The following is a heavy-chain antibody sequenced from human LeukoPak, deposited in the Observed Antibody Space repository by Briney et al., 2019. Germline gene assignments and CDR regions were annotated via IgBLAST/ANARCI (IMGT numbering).Heavy chain of an antibody. J-gene: IGHJ3*02. CDR2: IKQDGSEK. CDR3: ARHTAMANDAFDI. Sequence: GGSQRLSCAASGFTFSSYSMNWVRQAPGKGLEWVANIKQDGSEKYYVDSVKGRFTISRDNAKNSLYLQMNSLRAEDTAVYYCARHTAMANDAFDIWGQGTMVTVSS. CDR1: GFTFSSYS. V-gene: IGHV3-7*01. D-gene: IGHD5-18*01.